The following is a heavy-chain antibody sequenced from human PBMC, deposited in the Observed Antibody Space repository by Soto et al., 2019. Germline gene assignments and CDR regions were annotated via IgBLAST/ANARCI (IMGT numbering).Heavy chain of an antibody. V-gene: IGHV1-3*01. CDR3: ARSRGFYYVDY. D-gene: IGHD3-22*01. CDR1: GYTFTSYA. CDR2: INAGNGHT. J-gene: IGHJ4*02. Sequence: ASVKVSCKASGYTFTSYAMHWVRQAPGQRLEWMGWINAGNGHTKYSQKFQGRVTITRDTSASTAYMELTSLRSEDTAVYYCARSRGFYYVDYWGQGTLVTVSS.